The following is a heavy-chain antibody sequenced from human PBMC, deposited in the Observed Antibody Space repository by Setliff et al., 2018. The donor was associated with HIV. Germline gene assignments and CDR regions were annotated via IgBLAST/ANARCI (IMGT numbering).Heavy chain of an antibody. D-gene: IGHD3-10*01. V-gene: IGHV4-59*08. CDR1: GGSFSSYH. J-gene: IGHJ4*02. CDR3: ARQGGYNSPLMV. Sequence: SETLSLTCTVSGGSFSSYHWSWIRHRAGKGLEWIGHIYASGTTKYNPSVTSRVTISVDASKNQFFLQLISVTAADTAVYYCARQGGYNSPLMVWGQGKLVTVSS. CDR2: IYASGTT.